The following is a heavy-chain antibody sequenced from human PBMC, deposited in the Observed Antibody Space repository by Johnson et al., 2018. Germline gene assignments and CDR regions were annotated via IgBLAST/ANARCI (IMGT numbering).Heavy chain of an antibody. Sequence: QVQLVQSGGGVVQPGESLRLSCAASGFSFSTYGIHWVRQAPGKGLEWVAVIWYDGFHKYYADSVRGRFTISRDNSKNTLFLQMNSLRIEDTAVYYCATCGSPFSGMYLATSFSYALDVWGQGTTVTVSS. J-gene: IGHJ6*02. D-gene: IGHD1-26*01. CDR2: IWYDGFHK. CDR1: GFSFSTYG. CDR3: ATCGSPFSGMYLATSFSYALDV. V-gene: IGHV3-33*01.